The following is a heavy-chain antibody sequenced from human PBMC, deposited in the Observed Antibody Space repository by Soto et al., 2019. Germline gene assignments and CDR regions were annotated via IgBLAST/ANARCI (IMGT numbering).Heavy chain of an antibody. V-gene: IGHV4-34*01. Sequence: SETLSLTCAVSGGSISSGGYSWSWIRQPPGKGLEWIGEINHSGSTNYNPSLKSRVTISVDTSKNQFSLNLSSVTAADTAVYYCARHIVVVTATESIYYYYYGMDVWGQGTTVTVSS. CDR1: GGSISSGGYS. CDR2: INHSGST. CDR3: ARHIVVVTATESIYYYYYGMDV. D-gene: IGHD2-21*02. J-gene: IGHJ6*02.